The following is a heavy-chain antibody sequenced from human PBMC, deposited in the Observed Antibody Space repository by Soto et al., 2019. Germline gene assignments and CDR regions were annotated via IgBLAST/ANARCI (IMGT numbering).Heavy chain of an antibody. J-gene: IGHJ4*02. D-gene: IGHD6-19*01. CDR1: GFTFSDYA. V-gene: IGHV3-30*18. Sequence: VQLVESGGGVVQPGRSLRLSCAASGFTFSDYAMHWFRQAPGKGLEWVAVVSHDGRNTHYADSVKGRFTISRDSSKDTVSLEMTSLRAEDTAVYYCAKGGRQWLVTSDFNYWGQGALVTVSS. CDR2: VSHDGRNT. CDR3: AKGGRQWLVTSDFNY.